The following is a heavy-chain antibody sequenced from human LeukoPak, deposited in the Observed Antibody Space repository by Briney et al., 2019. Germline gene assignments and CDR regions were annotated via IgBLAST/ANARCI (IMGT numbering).Heavy chain of an antibody. CDR3: ARDSLSDDSSGYYDF. CDR2: INPNSGGT. Sequence: ASVKVSCRASGYTFTGYYIHWVRQAPGQGLEWMGWINPNSGGTNYAQKFQGRVTMTRDTSITTVYMELSSLRSDDTAVYFCARDSLSDDSSGYYDFWGQGTLVTVST. J-gene: IGHJ4*02. V-gene: IGHV1-2*02. D-gene: IGHD3-22*01. CDR1: GYTFTGYY.